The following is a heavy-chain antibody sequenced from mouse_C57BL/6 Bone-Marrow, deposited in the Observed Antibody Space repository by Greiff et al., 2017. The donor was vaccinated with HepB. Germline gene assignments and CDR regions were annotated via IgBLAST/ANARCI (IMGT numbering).Heavy chain of an antibody. CDR3: ARRGDYGNFDY. J-gene: IGHJ2*01. D-gene: IGHD2-1*01. V-gene: IGHV1-50*01. Sequence: VQLQQPGAELVKPGASVKLSCKASGYTFTSYWMQWVKQRPGQGLEWIGEIDPSDSYTNYNQKFKGKATLTVDTSSSTAYMQRSSLTSEDSAVYYCARRGDYGNFDYWGQGTTLTVSS. CDR2: IDPSDSYT. CDR1: GYTFTSYW.